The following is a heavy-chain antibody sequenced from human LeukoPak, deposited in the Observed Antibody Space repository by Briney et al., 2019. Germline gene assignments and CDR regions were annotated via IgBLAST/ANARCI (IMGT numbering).Heavy chain of an antibody. CDR2: TFSSGST. V-gene: IGHV4-61*09. J-gene: IGHJ3*02. CDR1: GGSINSGTDY. CDR3: AKTWSGTFHI. Sequence: SQTLSLTCTVSGGSINSGTDYWSWIRQPAGKGLEWIGHTFSSGSTNYNPSPKSRVTISVDTSKNQFSLSLTSVTAADTAIYYCAKTWSGTFHIWAQGTMVTVSS. D-gene: IGHD2-15*01.